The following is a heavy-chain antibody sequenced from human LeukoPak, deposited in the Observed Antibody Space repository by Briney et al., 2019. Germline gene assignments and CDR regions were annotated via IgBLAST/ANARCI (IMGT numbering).Heavy chain of an antibody. V-gene: IGHV4-61*02. D-gene: IGHD3-10*01. J-gene: IGHJ5*02. CDR1: GGSISSGSYY. Sequence: SETLSLTCTVSGGSISSGSYYWSWIRQPAGKGLEWIGRIYTSGSTNYNPSLKSRVTISVDTSKNQFSLKLSSVTAADTAVYYCARESFVPKFDPWGQGTLVTVSS. CDR2: IYTSGST. CDR3: ARESFVPKFDP.